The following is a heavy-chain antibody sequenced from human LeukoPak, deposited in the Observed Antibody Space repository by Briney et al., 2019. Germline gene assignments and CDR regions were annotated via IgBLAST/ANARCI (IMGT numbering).Heavy chain of an antibody. Sequence: ASVKVSCKASGYTFTSYYMHWVRQAPGQGLEWMGIINPSGGSTSYAQKFQGRVTLTRDTSTSTVYMELSSLRSEDTAVYYCASTHPTEYSGFDYWGQGTLVTVSS. V-gene: IGHV1-46*01. D-gene: IGHD2-15*01. CDR1: GYTFTSYY. CDR3: ASTHPTEYSGFDY. CDR2: INPSGGST. J-gene: IGHJ4*02.